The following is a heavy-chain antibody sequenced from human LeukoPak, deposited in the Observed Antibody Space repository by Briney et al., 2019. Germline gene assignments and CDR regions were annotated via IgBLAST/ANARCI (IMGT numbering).Heavy chain of an antibody. V-gene: IGHV1-2*02. Sequence: ASVKVSCKASGYTFTGYYMHWVRQPPGQGLEWVGWINPNSGGTNYAQKFQDRVTMTRDTSISTAYMELSRLRSDDTAVYYCARVRGGDYDFWSGYSNWFDPWGQGTLVSVSS. CDR3: ARVRGGDYDFWSGYSNWFDP. CDR1: GYTFTGYY. J-gene: IGHJ5*02. D-gene: IGHD3-3*01. CDR2: INPNSGGT.